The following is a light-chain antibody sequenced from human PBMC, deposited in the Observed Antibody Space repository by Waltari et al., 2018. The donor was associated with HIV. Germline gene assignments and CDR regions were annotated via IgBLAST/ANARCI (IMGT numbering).Light chain of an antibody. CDR1: QDIGSY. V-gene: IGKV1-39*01. CDR2: VAS. Sequence: DIQMTQSPSSLSASVGDRITINCRASQDIGSYLNWYRHRPGTAPQLLIYVASNLQTGVPSRFRASGSGTEFSLSIDGLHRDDFATYFCQQSYTTPRTFGLGTKVE. CDR3: QQSYTTPRT. J-gene: IGKJ1*01.